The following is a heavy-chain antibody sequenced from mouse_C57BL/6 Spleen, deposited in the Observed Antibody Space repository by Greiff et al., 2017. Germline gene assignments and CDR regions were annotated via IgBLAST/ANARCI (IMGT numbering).Heavy chain of an antibody. CDR3: ARRVITTMVATPYFDY. V-gene: IGHV1-9*01. CDR1: GFTFTGSW. Sequence: CMATGFTFTGSWIEWVKQRPGHALEWTGEILPGSGSTNYNEKFKGKATFTAVTSSNTAYMQLSSLTTEDSAIYYCARRVITTMVATPYFDYWGQGTTLTVSS. D-gene: IGHD1-1*01. CDR2: ILPGSGST. J-gene: IGHJ2*01.